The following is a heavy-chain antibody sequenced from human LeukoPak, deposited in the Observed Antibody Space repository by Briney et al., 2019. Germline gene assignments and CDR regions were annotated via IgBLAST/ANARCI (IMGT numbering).Heavy chain of an antibody. CDR1: GYTLTELS. V-gene: IGHV1-24*01. D-gene: IGHD3-10*01. CDR2: FDPEDGET. CDR3: ARDPPSSMVRGVIRGY. Sequence: ASVKVSCKVSGYTLTELSMHWVRQAPGKGLEWMGGFDPEDGETIYAQKFQGRVTITRDTSASTAYMELSSLRSEDTAVYYCARDPPSSMVRGVIRGYWGQGTLVTVSS. J-gene: IGHJ4*02.